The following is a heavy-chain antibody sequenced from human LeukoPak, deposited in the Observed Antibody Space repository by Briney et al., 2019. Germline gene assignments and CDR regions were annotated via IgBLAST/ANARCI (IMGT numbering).Heavy chain of an antibody. J-gene: IGHJ4*02. V-gene: IGHV4-34*01. CDR3: ARGVDSAKVGY. CDR2: IHPSGTT. CDR1: GGSFSHNY. D-gene: IGHD3-3*01. Sequence: KPSETMSLTCTVYGGSFSHNYWHWIRQPPGKGLEWIGEIHPSGTTTYNPSLESRVSISVDTPNNQFSLRVTSVTAADTAIYYCARGVDSAKVGYWGRGTLVPVSS.